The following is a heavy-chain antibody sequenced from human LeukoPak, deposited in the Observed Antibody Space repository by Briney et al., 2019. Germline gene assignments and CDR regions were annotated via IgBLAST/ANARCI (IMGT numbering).Heavy chain of an antibody. D-gene: IGHD3-10*01. CDR1: GFTFSSYG. CDR3: AKDLSGSGSPQWFDP. Sequence: PGGSLRLSCAASGFTFSSYGMHWVRQAPGKGLEWVAFIRYDGSNKYYADSVKGRFTISRDNSKNTLYLQMNSLRAEDTAVYYCAKDLSGSGSPQWFDPWGQGTLVTVSS. CDR2: IRYDGSNK. J-gene: IGHJ5*02. V-gene: IGHV3-30*02.